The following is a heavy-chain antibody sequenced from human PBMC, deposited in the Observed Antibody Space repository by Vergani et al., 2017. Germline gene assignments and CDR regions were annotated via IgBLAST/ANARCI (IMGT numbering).Heavy chain of an antibody. J-gene: IGHJ4*02. D-gene: IGHD3-22*01. CDR2: IIPIFGTA. CDR1: GGTFSSYA. Sequence: QVQLVQSGAEVKKPGSSVTVSCKASGGTFSSYAISWVRQAPGQGLEWMGGIIPIFGTANYAQKFQGRVTITADESTSTAYMELRSLRSEDTAVYYCARGEGYYYDSSGYSPFDYWGQGTLVTVSS. CDR3: ARGEGYYYDSSGYSPFDY. V-gene: IGHV1-69*01.